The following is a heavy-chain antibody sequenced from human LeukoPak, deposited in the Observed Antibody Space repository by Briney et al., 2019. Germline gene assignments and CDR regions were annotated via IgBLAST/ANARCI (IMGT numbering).Heavy chain of an antibody. CDR3: ARGTGPRGAVVIATYDY. V-gene: IGHV1-2*02. Sequence: ASVKVSCKASRYTFTGYYMHWVRQAPGQGLEWMGWINPNSGGTNSAQKFQGSVTMTRDTSISTAYMELSGLRSDDTAMYYCARGTGPRGAVVIATYDYWGQGTLVTVSP. CDR1: RYTFTGYY. D-gene: IGHD2-21*01. CDR2: INPNSGGT. J-gene: IGHJ4*02.